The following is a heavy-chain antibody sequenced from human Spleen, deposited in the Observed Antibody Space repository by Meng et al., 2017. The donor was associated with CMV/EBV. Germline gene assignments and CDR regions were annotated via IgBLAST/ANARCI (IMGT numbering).Heavy chain of an antibody. CDR1: GFTFNSFW. Sequence: GESLKISCAASGFTFNSFWMNWVRQAPGKGLEWVASIKRDGSDKYYVDSVKGRFTISRDNAKDSLYLQMNSLRVEDTAVHYCARDELYGSFPFDNWGQGTLVTVSS. V-gene: IGHV3-7*01. J-gene: IGHJ4*02. CDR2: IKRDGSDK. D-gene: IGHD3-10*01. CDR3: ARDELYGSFPFDN.